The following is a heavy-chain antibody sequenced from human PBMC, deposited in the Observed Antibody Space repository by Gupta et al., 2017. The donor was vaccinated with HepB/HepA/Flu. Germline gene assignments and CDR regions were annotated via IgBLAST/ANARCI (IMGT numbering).Heavy chain of an antibody. Sequence: QVQLQESGPGLVKPSQTLSLTCTVSGGSISIGGYYWSWIRQHPGKGLEWIGYIYYSGSTYYNPSLKSRVTISVDTSKNQFSLKLSSVTAADTAVYYCARGSGAAAGIFVSYYYGMDVWGQGTTVTVSS. V-gene: IGHV4-31*03. CDR2: IYYSGST. CDR3: ARGSGAAAGIFVSYYYGMDV. J-gene: IGHJ6*02. CDR1: GGSISIGGYY. D-gene: IGHD6-13*01.